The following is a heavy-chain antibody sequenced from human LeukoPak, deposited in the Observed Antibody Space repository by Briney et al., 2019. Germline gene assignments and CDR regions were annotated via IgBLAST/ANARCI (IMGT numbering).Heavy chain of an antibody. Sequence: ASVKVSCKVSGYTFTSYGISWVRQAPGQGLEWMGWISAYNGNTNYAQKLQGRVTMTTDTSTSTAYMELRSLRSDDTAVYYCARDYDSSGYSALDYWGQGTLVTVSS. J-gene: IGHJ4*02. CDR2: ISAYNGNT. CDR3: ARDYDSSGYSALDY. CDR1: GYTFTSYG. D-gene: IGHD3-22*01. V-gene: IGHV1-18*01.